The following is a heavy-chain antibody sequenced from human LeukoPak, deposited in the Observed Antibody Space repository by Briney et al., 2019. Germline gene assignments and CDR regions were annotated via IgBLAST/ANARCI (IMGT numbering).Heavy chain of an antibody. D-gene: IGHD3-16*02. CDR3: ASSYDYVWGSYPLGY. CDR2: IYHSGTT. CDR1: GGSISSYY. Sequence: SETLSLTCTVSGGSISSYYWGWVRQPPGKGLEWIGSIYHSGTTYYNPSLKSRVTISVDTSKNQFSLKLSSVTAADTAVYYCASSYDYVWGSYPLGYWGQGTLVTVSS. V-gene: IGHV4-39*07. J-gene: IGHJ4*02.